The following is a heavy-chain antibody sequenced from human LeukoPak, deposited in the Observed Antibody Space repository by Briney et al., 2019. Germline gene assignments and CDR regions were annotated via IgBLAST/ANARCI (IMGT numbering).Heavy chain of an antibody. CDR2: MHYSGST. D-gene: IGHD3-3*01. CDR1: GGSITKNGYY. Sequence: SEPLSLTCSVSGGSITKNGYYWGWIRQSPETGLEWIGSMHYSGSTYYNPSLKSRVTISVGTSKNQFSLKLSSVTAADTAVYYCARAGGYYDPMRADWFDPWGQGTLVTVSS. J-gene: IGHJ5*02. CDR3: ARAGGYYDPMRADWFDP. V-gene: IGHV4-39*07.